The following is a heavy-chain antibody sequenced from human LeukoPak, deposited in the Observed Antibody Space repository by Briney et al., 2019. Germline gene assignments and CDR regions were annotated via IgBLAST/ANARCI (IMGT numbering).Heavy chain of an antibody. J-gene: IGHJ4*02. CDR1: GITFNDSY. D-gene: IGHD2-2*01. CDR2: MYTGGSTI. CDR3: AIIVAVPAAIGRQVDY. Sequence: GGSLRLSCAASGITFNDSYMSWIRQAPGKGLEWISFMYTGGSTIYYADSVKGRFTISRDNAKSSLHLQMNSLSAEDTAVYYCAIIVAVPAAIGRQVDYWGQGTLVTVSS. V-gene: IGHV3-11*04.